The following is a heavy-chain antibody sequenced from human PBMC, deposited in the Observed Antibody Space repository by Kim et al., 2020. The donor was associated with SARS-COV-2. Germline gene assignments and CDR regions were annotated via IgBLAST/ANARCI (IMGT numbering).Heavy chain of an antibody. CDR3: ARERVTTETIFDY. D-gene: IGHD4-17*01. J-gene: IGHJ4*02. CDR1: GFAFKTYV. CDR2: SSGAGGTT. Sequence: GGSLRLSCVGSGFAFKTYVMSWVRQAPGKGLEWVSGSSGAGGTTYYADSVKGRFTISRDNFKNTVFLEMNNLRVEDTAIYFCARERVTTETIFDYWGQGTLVTVSS. V-gene: IGHV3-23*01.